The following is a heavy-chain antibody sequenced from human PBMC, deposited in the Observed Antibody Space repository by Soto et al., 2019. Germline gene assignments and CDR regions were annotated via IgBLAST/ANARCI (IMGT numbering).Heavy chain of an antibody. J-gene: IGHJ4*02. CDR2: FDPEDGET. Sequence: GASVKVSCKVSGYTLTELSMHWVRQAPGKGLEWMGGFDPEDGETIYAQKFQGRVTMTEDTSTDTAYMELSSLRSEDTAVYYCATGRRYYYDSSGYYYFDYWGQGTLVTVSS. V-gene: IGHV1-24*01. D-gene: IGHD3-22*01. CDR1: GYTLTELS. CDR3: ATGRRYYYDSSGYYYFDY.